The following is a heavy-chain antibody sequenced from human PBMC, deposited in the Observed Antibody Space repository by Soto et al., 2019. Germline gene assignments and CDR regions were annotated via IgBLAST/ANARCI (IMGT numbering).Heavy chain of an antibody. CDR2: VNPILSMS. CDR3: ARDILTGYKGMDV. J-gene: IGHJ6*02. D-gene: IGHD3-9*01. V-gene: IGHV1-69*02. CDR1: GDTFSFYT. Sequence: GASVKVSCKASGDTFSFYTINWVRQAPGLGLEWMGRVNPILSMSNYAQKFQGRVTMTADTSTSTAYMELRSLRSDDTAVYYCARDILTGYKGMDVWG.